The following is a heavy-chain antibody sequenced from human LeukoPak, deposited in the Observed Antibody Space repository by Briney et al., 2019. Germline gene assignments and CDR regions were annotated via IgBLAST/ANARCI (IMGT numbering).Heavy chain of an antibody. CDR3: ARLRLITIFGVVTHPGHFDY. V-gene: IGHV4-39*01. J-gene: IGHJ4*02. Sequence: SETLSLTCTVSGGSISSSSYYWGWIRQPPGKGLEWIGSIYYSGSTYYNPSLKSRVTISVDTSKNQFSLKLSSVTAADTAVYYCARLRLITIFGVVTHPGHFDYWGQGTLITVSS. CDR2: IYYSGST. CDR1: GGSISSSSYY. D-gene: IGHD3-3*01.